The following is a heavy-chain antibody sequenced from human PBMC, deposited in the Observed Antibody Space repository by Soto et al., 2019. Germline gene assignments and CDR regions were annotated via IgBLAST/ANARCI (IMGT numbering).Heavy chain of an antibody. CDR1: GNTLSGLP. Sequence: QVQLIQSGTEVKRPGASVKVSCKVSGNTLSGLPMHWVRQAPGKGLEWMGRLDYEEGEINFAHRFQGRVTVTEDTASGTGYMDLSILKSEDTAVYYCASGVTTFHSWVQGPMVAVSS. CDR2: LDYEEGEI. J-gene: IGHJ4*02. D-gene: IGHD4-17*01. V-gene: IGHV1-24*01. CDR3: ASGVTTFHS.